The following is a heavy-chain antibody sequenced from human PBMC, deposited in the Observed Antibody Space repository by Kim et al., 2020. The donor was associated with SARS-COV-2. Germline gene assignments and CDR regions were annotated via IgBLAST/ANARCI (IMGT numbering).Heavy chain of an antibody. CDR3: ARARRITIFGVVTHFDY. J-gene: IGHJ4*02. D-gene: IGHD3-3*01. V-gene: IGHV4-31*03. Sequence: SETLSLTCTVSGGSISSGGYYWSWIRQHPGKGLEWIGCIYYSGSTYYNPSLKSRVTISVDTSKNQFSLKLSSVTAADTAVYYCARARRITIFGVVTHFDYWGQGTLVTVSS. CDR2: IYYSGST. CDR1: GGSISSGGYY.